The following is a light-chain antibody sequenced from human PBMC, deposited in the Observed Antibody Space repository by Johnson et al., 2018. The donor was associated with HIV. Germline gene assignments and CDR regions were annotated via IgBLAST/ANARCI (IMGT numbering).Light chain of an antibody. CDR3: GAWDSSLRVYV. CDR1: SSNIGKNY. V-gene: IGLV1-51*02. CDR2: ESN. Sequence: QSVLTQPPSVSAALGQKVTVSCAGSSSNIGKNYVSWYQQLPGTAPKVLIYESNKRPSGIPDRFSGSKSDTSATLGITGLQTGDEADYYCGAWDSSLRVYVFGTGTKVPFL. J-gene: IGLJ1*01.